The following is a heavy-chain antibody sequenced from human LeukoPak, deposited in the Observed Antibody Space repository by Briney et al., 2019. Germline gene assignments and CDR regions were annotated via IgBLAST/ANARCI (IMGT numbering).Heavy chain of an antibody. J-gene: IGHJ4*02. CDR1: GFTVSXNY. V-gene: IGHV3-53*01. D-gene: IGHD4-17*01. CDR3: AKNNDYGVQLGY. CDR2: IYSGGST. Sequence: GGSLRLSCAASGFTVSXNYMSWVRQAPGKGLEWVSVIYSGGSTYYADSVKGRFTISRDNSKNTLYLQMNSLRAEDTAIYYCAKNNDYGVQLGYWGQGTLVTVSS.